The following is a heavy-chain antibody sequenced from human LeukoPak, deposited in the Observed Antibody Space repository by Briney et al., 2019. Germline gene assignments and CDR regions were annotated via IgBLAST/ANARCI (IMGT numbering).Heavy chain of an antibody. V-gene: IGHV3-21*01. CDR3: ARDQLGGVDY. Sequence: GGSLRLSCAASGFTFSSYGMNWVRQAPGKGLEWVSSISSSRSYIYYADSVKGRFTISRDNSKNTLYLQMNSLRAEDTAVYYRARDQLGGVDYWGQGTLVTVSS. CDR1: GFTFSSYG. J-gene: IGHJ4*02. D-gene: IGHD3-16*01. CDR2: ISSSRSYI.